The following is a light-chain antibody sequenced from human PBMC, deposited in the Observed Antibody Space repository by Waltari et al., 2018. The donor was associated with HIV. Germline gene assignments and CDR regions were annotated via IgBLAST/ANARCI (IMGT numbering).Light chain of an antibody. Sequence: QSALTQPASVSGSPGQSITISCTGTTSDVGCNNSVSWYQQHPGKAPKLMIYEVSNRPSGVSNRFSGSKSGNTAALTISGTQPMDEADYYCQVWDSRSVVFGGGTTLTVL. V-gene: IGLV2-14*01. J-gene: IGLJ2*01. CDR1: TSDVGCNNS. CDR2: EVS. CDR3: QVWDSRSVV.